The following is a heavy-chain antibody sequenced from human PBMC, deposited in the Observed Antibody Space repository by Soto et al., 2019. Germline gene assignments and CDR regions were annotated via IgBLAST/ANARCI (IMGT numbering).Heavy chain of an antibody. J-gene: IGHJ6*02. CDR3: ARSFSEGYYYGMGV. CDR2: IYHSGST. V-gene: IGHV4-30-2*01. D-gene: IGHD3-16*02. Sequence: PSETLSLTCAVSGGSISSGGYSWSWIRQPPGRGLEWIGHIYHSGSTYYNPSLRSRVTISADRSKNQFSLKLGSVTAADTAVYYCARSFSEGYYYGMGVWGQGTTVTVSS. CDR1: GGSISSGGYS.